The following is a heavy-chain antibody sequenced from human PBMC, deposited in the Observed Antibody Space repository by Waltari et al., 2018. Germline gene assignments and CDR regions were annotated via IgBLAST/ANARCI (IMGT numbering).Heavy chain of an antibody. J-gene: IGHJ4*02. Sequence: EVQLVESGGGLFQPGGSLRLSCAASGFTFSDFWMHWVRQVPGKGRVGVGRVSGDGTTTNYADSVKGRFTISRANAKNTVYLHINSLRAEDTAVYYCASGYYYSLFDSWGQGTLVTVSS. CDR3: ASGYYYSLFDS. CDR1: GFTFSDFW. D-gene: IGHD3-22*01. CDR2: VSGDGTTT. V-gene: IGHV3-74*01.